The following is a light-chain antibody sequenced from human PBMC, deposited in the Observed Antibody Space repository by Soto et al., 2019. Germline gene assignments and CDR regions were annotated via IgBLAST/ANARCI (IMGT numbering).Light chain of an antibody. CDR2: EVS. Sequence: QSALTQPASVSGSPGQSITISCTGTSSDVGTYNYVSWYQQYPGKAPKLIIFEVSHRPSRVSNRFSGSKSGNTASLTISGLQAEDEADYYCSSYSSTTFYVFGPGTKLTV. J-gene: IGLJ1*01. CDR3: SSYSSTTFYV. V-gene: IGLV2-14*01. CDR1: SSDVGTYNY.